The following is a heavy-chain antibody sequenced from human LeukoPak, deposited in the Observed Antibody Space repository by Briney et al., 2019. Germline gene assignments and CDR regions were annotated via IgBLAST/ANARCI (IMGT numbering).Heavy chain of an antibody. D-gene: IGHD6-13*01. CDR1: GGSISSSSYY. CDR2: IYYSGST. CDR3: AREFYRDSSKIDY. Sequence: SETLSLTCTVSGGSISSSSYYWGWIRQPPGKGLEWIGSIYYSGSTYYNPSLKSRVTISVDTSKNQFSLKLSSVTAADTAVYYCAREFYRDSSKIDYWGQGTLVTVSS. V-gene: IGHV4-39*07. J-gene: IGHJ4*02.